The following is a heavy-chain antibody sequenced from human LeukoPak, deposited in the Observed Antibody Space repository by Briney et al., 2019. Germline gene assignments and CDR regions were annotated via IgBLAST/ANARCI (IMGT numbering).Heavy chain of an antibody. J-gene: IGHJ4*02. Sequence: PGRSLRLSCAASGFTFSDYTMSWVRQAPGKGLEWVSSISPSSSYIYYADSLKGRFTISRDNAKNSMYLQMNSLRAEDTAVYYCVRHRTASDYWGQGALVTVSS. CDR3: VRHRTASDY. V-gene: IGHV3-21*01. CDR2: ISPSSSYI. D-gene: IGHD3-16*02. CDR1: GFTFSDYT.